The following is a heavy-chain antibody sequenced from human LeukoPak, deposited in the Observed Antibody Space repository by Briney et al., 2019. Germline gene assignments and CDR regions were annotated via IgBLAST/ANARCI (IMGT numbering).Heavy chain of an antibody. D-gene: IGHD3-9*01. V-gene: IGHV4-38-2*02. CDR3: ARVTGYMIEDYFDY. CDR1: GYSISSGYY. J-gene: IGHJ4*02. Sequence: SETLSLTCTVSGYSISSGYYWAWIRQPPGKGLEWIGSIFHTGSTYHNPSLKSRVTISVDTSKNQFSLKLRSVTAADTAVYYCARVTGYMIEDYFDYWGQGILVTVSS. CDR2: IFHTGST.